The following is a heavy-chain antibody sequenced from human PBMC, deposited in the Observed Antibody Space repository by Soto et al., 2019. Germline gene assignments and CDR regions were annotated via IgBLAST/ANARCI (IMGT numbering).Heavy chain of an antibody. D-gene: IGHD2-2*01. Sequence: PSVKVSGKASGFTFSAYYIYWVRQAPGQGLEWIGWINPNSGGTNNAQKFQGRVTMTRDTSTSTVYMELSALISDDTAVYFCARSLLDEYSSSWRSAYYGMDVWGQGTTVTVSS. CDR2: INPNSGGT. CDR3: ARSLLDEYSSSWRSAYYGMDV. CDR1: GFTFSAYY. J-gene: IGHJ6*02. V-gene: IGHV1-2*02.